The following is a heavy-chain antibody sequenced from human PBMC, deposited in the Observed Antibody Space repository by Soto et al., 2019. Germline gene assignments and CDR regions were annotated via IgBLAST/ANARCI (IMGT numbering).Heavy chain of an antibody. CDR2: ISGSGGRT. J-gene: IGHJ4*02. CDR3: AKHPLMGTITNFDY. D-gene: IGHD5-12*01. V-gene: IGHV3-23*01. CDR1: GFTFSSYA. Sequence: GGSLRLSCAASGFTFSSYAMTWVRQAPWKGLEWVSAISGSGGRTYYADSVKGRFTISRDNSKNTLYLQMNSLRAEDTAIYYCAKHPLMGTITNFDYWGQGTLVTVSS.